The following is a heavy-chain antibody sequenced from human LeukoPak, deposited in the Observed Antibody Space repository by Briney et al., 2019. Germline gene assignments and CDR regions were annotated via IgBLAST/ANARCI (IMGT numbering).Heavy chain of an antibody. Sequence: PGGSLRLSCAASEFTFSNYAMNWVRQGPGKGLEWVSAISGSGGGTYYADSVKGRFTISRDNSKNTLYLQMNSLRAEDTAVYYCASRSGYYYYYMDVWGKGTTVTISS. J-gene: IGHJ6*03. V-gene: IGHV3-23*01. CDR3: ASRSGYYYYYMDV. CDR1: EFTFSNYA. CDR2: ISGSGGGT.